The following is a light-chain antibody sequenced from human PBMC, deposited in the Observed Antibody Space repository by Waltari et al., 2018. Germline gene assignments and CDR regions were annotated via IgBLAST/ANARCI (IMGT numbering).Light chain of an antibody. Sequence: EIVMTQSPATLSVSPGERATLSCRASQSVSSNFAWYQQRAGQAPRLLIYGASTRATGVPARFSASGSGTEFILTISSLQSGDFAVYYCQQYDNWPLTFGGGTKVEIK. CDR2: GAS. CDR1: QSVSSN. J-gene: IGKJ4*01. V-gene: IGKV3-15*01. CDR3: QQYDNWPLT.